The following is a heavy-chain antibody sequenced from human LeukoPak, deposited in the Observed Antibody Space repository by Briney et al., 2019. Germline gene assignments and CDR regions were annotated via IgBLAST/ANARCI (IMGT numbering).Heavy chain of an antibody. Sequence: GGSLRLSCAASGFTFSSYGMHWVRQAPGKGLEWVAFIRYDGSNKYYADSVKGRFTISRDNSKNTLYLQMNSLRAEDTAVYHCVCVPRGHFDYWGQGTLVTVSS. V-gene: IGHV3-30*02. CDR2: IRYDGSNK. J-gene: IGHJ4*02. D-gene: IGHD2-2*01. CDR3: VCVPRGHFDY. CDR1: GFTFSSYG.